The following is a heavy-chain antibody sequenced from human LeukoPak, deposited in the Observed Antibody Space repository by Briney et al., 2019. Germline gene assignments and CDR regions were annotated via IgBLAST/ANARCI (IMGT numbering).Heavy chain of an antibody. V-gene: IGHV4-34*01. CDR3: ARGRGRSWIPGV. CDR1: GGSFSGYY. D-gene: IGHD5-18*01. Sequence: SETLSPTCAVYGGSFSGYYWNWIRQPPGKGLEWIGEINHSGSTNYNPSLKSRVTISVDTSKNQFSLKLSSVTAADTAVYYCARGRGRSWIPGVWGQGTTVTVSS. CDR2: INHSGST. J-gene: IGHJ6*02.